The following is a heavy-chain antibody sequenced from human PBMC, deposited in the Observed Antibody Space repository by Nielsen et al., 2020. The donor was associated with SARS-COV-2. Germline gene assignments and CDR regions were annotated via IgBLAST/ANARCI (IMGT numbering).Heavy chain of an antibody. CDR2: IYPGDSDT. V-gene: IGHV5-51*01. CDR3: ARHKLEDIVVVPANYYYYMDV. D-gene: IGHD2-2*01. Sequence: GESLKISCKGSGYSFTSYWIGWVRQMPGKGLEWMGIIYPGDSDTRYSPSFQGQVTISADKSISTAYLQWSSLKASDTAMYYCARHKLEDIVVVPANYYYYMDVGGKGTTVTVSS. J-gene: IGHJ6*03. CDR1: GYSFTSYW.